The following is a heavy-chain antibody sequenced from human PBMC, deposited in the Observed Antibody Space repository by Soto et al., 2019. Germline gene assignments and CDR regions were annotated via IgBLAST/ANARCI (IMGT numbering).Heavy chain of an antibody. CDR1: GFSFSTDS. CDR3: AREETAWPLAYGLDV. D-gene: IGHD2-21*02. V-gene: IGHV3-21*01. J-gene: IGHJ6*02. CDR2: IGRRSDI. Sequence: PGGSLRLSCEASGFSFSTDSMHWVGQAPGKGLEWVSSIGRRSDIYYADSVKGRFTISRDNAKNSVSLQMNSLRDEDTAVYYCAREETAWPLAYGLDVWGQGTTVTVSS.